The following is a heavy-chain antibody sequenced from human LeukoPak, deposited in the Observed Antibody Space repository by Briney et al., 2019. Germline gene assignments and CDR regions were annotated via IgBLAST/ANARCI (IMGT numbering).Heavy chain of an antibody. D-gene: IGHD3-22*01. CDR2: IYHSGST. J-gene: IGHJ3*02. CDR3: ARDFYDTSTYYYVDAFDI. CDR1: GGSISSGGYS. V-gene: IGHV4-30-2*01. Sequence: SETLSLTCAVSGGSISSGGYSWSWIRQPPGKGLEWIGYIYHSGSTYYNPSLKSRVTISVDRSKNQFSLKLSSVTAADTAVYYCARDFYDTSTYYYVDAFDIWGQGTMVTVSS.